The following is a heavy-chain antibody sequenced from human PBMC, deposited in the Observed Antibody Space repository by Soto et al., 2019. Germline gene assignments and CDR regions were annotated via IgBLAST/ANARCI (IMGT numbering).Heavy chain of an antibody. CDR1: GGSISSSSYY. Sequence: SETLSLTCTVSGGSISSSSYYWGWIRQPPGKGLEWIGSIYYSGSTYYNPSPKSRVTISVDTSKNQFSLKLSSVTAADTAVYYCARRRWFGELYPNYFDYWGQGTLVTVSS. CDR3: ARRRWFGELYPNYFDY. V-gene: IGHV4-39*01. D-gene: IGHD3-10*01. J-gene: IGHJ4*02. CDR2: IYYSGST.